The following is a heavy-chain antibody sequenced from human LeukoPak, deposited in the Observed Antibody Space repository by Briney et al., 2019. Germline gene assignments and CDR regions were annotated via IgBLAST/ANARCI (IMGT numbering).Heavy chain of an antibody. CDR1: GGSISSGDYY. CDR2: IYYSGST. D-gene: IGHD6-6*01. Sequence: SQTLSLTCTVSGGSISSGDYYWSWIRQPPGKGLERIGYIYYSGSTYYNPSLKSRVTISVDTSKNQFSLKLSSVTAADTAVYYCASGRGYSSSSRRFDPWGQGTLVTVSS. V-gene: IGHV4-30-4*08. CDR3: ASGRGYSSSSRRFDP. J-gene: IGHJ5*02.